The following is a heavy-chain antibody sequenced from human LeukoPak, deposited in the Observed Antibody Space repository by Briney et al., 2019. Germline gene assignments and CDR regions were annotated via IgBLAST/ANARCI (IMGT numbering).Heavy chain of an antibody. V-gene: IGHV3-30*02. D-gene: IGHD3-22*01. J-gene: IGHJ3*02. CDR1: GFTFSSYG. CDR2: IRYDGSNK. CDR3: ASNSLGYYYDSSGAFDI. Sequence: PGGSLGLSCAASGFTFSSYGMHWVRQAPGKGLEWVAFIRYDGSNKYYADSVKGRFTISRDNSKNTLYLQMNSLRAEDTAVYYCASNSLGYYYDSSGAFDIWGQGTMVTVSS.